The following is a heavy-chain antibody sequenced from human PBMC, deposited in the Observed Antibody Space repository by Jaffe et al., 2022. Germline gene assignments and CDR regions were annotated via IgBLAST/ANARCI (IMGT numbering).Heavy chain of an antibody. J-gene: IGHJ2*01. CDR3: ARDLIRDGDPEYWYFDL. Sequence: EVQLVESGGGLVKPGGSLRLSCAASGFTFSSYSMNWVRQAPGKGLEWVSSISSSSSYIYYADSVKGRFTISRDNAKNSLYLQMNSLRAEDTAVYYCARDLIRDGDPEYWYFDLWGRGTLVTVSS. CDR2: ISSSSSYI. CDR1: GFTFSSYS. D-gene: IGHD4-17*01. V-gene: IGHV3-21*01.